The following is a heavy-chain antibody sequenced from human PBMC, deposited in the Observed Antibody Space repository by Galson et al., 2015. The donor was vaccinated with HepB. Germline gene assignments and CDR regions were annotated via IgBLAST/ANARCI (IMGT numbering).Heavy chain of an antibody. CDR2: IYYSGST. J-gene: IGHJ3*02. Sequence: ETLSLTCTVSGGSISSSNYYWGWIRQPPGKGLEWIGSIYYSGSTYYNPSVKSRVTISVDTAKNQFSLRLSSVTAADTAVYSCATQPLGGNYDGSGSYPGVNAFDIWGQGTMVTVSS. CDR1: GGSISSSNYY. V-gene: IGHV4-39*01. CDR3: ATQPLGGNYDGSGSYPGVNAFDI. D-gene: IGHD3-10*01.